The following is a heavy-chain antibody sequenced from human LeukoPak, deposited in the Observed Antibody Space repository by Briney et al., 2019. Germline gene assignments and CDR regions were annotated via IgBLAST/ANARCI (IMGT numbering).Heavy chain of an antibody. Sequence: GESLKISCKASGYSFTNYWIGWVRQMPGKGLEWMGIIFPGDSDTIYSPSFQGQVIISADKSISTAYLQWSRLKASDTAIYYCARRLEGLATFDYWDQGTLVTVSS. CDR2: IFPGDSDT. CDR3: ARRLEGLATFDY. J-gene: IGHJ4*02. D-gene: IGHD5-12*01. CDR1: GYSFTNYW. V-gene: IGHV5-51*01.